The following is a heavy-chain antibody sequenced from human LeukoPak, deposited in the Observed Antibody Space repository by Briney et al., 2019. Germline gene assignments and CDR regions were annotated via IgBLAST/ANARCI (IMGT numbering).Heavy chain of an antibody. CDR3: AKPVVAAIGVDY. CDR1: GFTFSSYA. J-gene: IGHJ4*02. Sequence: GGSLRLSCAASGFTFSSYAMSWVRQAPGKGLEWVSAISGSGGSTYYADSVKGRFTISRDNPKNTLYLQMNSLRAEDTAVYYCAKPVVAAIGVDYWGQGTLVTVSS. CDR2: ISGSGGST. D-gene: IGHD2-15*01. V-gene: IGHV3-23*01.